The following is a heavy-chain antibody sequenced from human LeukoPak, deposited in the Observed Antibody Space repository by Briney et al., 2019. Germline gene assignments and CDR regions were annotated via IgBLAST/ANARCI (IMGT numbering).Heavy chain of an antibody. J-gene: IGHJ4*02. V-gene: IGHV4-4*07. CDR1: GGSITDYY. CDR3: TRGLRCSSHGCYADY. Sequence: SETLSLTCTVSGGSITDYYWSWIRQPAGEGLEWIGRIYSTGGTHYNPSFKNRVIMSVDTFRNQFSLKLTSVTAADTAVYYCTRGLRCSSHGCYADYWGQGTLVTVSS. CDR2: IYSTGGT. D-gene: IGHD2-2*01.